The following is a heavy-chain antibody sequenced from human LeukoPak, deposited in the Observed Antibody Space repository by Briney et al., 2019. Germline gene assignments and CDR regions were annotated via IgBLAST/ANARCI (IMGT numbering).Heavy chain of an antibody. Sequence: PSETLSLTCSVSGGSISSYYWSWIRQPPGKGLEWIGYIYYRGSTNYNPSLKSRVTLSVDTSKNQFSLKLSSVTAADTAVYYCARAPGFYDFWSGPRHYYMDVWGKGTTVTVSS. J-gene: IGHJ6*03. V-gene: IGHV4-59*01. CDR2: IYYRGST. D-gene: IGHD3-3*01. CDR1: GGSISSYY. CDR3: ARAPGFYDFWSGPRHYYMDV.